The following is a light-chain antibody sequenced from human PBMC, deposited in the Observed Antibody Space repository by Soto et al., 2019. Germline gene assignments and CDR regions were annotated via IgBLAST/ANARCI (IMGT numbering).Light chain of an antibody. Sequence: QSALTKPASVSXAPVQRVTIPCTGSSSNIGAGYDVQWYQQLPGTAPKLLMYGNSNRPSGVPDRFSGSKSGTSASLAITGLQAEDEADYYCQSYDSSLTALYVFGIGTKVTVL. CDR2: GNS. J-gene: IGLJ1*01. CDR3: QSYDSSLTALYV. CDR1: SSNIGAGYD. V-gene: IGLV1-40*01.